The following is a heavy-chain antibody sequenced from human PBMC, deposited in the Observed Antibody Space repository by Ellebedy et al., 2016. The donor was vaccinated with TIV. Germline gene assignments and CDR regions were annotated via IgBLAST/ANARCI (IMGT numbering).Heavy chain of an antibody. J-gene: IGHJ6*02. CDR1: GYTFTGYY. V-gene: IGHV1-2*04. CDR2: INPNSGGT. Sequence: ASVKVSXKASGYTFTGYYMHWVRQAPGQGLEWMGWINPNSGGTNYAQKFQGWVTMTRDTSISTAYMELSRLRSDGTAVYYCARAGEGVRYFDWLSTDTYYYGMDVWGQGTTVTVSS. CDR3: ARAGEGVRYFDWLSTDTYYYGMDV. D-gene: IGHD3-9*01.